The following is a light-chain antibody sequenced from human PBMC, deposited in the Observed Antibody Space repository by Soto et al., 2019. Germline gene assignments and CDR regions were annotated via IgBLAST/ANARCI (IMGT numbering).Light chain of an antibody. CDR2: GAS. J-gene: IGKJ1*01. V-gene: IGKV3-20*01. CDR3: HQSSSSPGT. Sequence: VLTQSPLPPSSHPWERLTLSCFGGRFVTSNYLAWYQQKPGRAPRLLIFGASIRETGLPDRFSGGGSGTDFTLTISSLEPEDLAVYYCHQSSSSPGTFGRGTKVDIK. CDR1: RFVTSNY.